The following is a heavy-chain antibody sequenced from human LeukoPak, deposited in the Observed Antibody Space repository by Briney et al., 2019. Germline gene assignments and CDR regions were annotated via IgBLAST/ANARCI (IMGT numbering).Heavy chain of an antibody. CDR3: PRTYCSSTSCLVAY. D-gene: IGHD2-2*01. CDR2: ISSSGGST. CDR1: GFTFSSYS. Sequence: GRSLRLSCAASGFTFSSYSMHWVRQAPGKGLEYVSAISSSGGSTYYANSVKGRFTISRDNCKNTLYLQMGSLRAEDMAVYYCPRTYCSSTSCLVAYCSQGTLVTVSS. J-gene: IGHJ4*02. V-gene: IGHV3-64*01.